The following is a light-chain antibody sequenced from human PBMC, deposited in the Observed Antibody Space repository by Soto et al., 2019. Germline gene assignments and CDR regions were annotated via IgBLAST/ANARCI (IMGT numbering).Light chain of an antibody. CDR2: DAS. Sequence: DIQMTQSPSSLSASVGDIVTITFRASQRVDRWLAWYQQKPGKAPKLLISDASTLESGVPSRFSGSGSVTEFTLAIASLQPDDFATYYCQQYKDYTYTFGQGTKVDIK. CDR1: QRVDRW. CDR3: QQYKDYTYT. J-gene: IGKJ1*01. V-gene: IGKV1-5*01.